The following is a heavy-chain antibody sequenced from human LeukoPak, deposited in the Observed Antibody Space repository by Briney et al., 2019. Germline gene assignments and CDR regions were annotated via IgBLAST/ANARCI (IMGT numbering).Heavy chain of an antibody. V-gene: IGHV3-21*01. CDR2: ISSSSYI. D-gene: IGHD2/OR15-2a*01. Sequence: GGSLRLSCAASGFTFSSYSMNWVRQAPGKGLKWVSSISSSSYIYYADSVKGRFTISRDNAKNSLYLQMNSLRAEDTAVYYCAGVSTATVYYFDYWGQGTLVTVSS. CDR3: AGVSTATVYYFDY. CDR1: GFTFSSYS. J-gene: IGHJ4*02.